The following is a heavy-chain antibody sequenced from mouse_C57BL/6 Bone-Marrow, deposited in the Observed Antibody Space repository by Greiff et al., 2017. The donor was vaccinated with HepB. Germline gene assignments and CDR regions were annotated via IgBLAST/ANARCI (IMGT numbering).Heavy chain of an antibody. CDR3: ARPLYYDYDWGFAY. J-gene: IGHJ3*01. CDR1: GFTFSDYG. V-gene: IGHV5-15*01. D-gene: IGHD2-4*01. Sequence: EVKLMESGGGLVQPGGSLKLSCAASGFTFSDYGMAWVRQAPRKGPEWVAFISNLAYSIYYADTVTGRFTISRENAKNTLYLEMSSLRSEDTAMYYCARPLYYDYDWGFAYWGQGTLVTVSA. CDR2: ISNLAYSI.